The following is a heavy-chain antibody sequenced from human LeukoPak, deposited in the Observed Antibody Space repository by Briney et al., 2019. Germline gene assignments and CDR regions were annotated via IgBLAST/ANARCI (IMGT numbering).Heavy chain of an antibody. Sequence: KPSETLSLTCAVYGGSFSGYYWSWIRQPPGKGLEWIGEINHSGTTNYNPSLKSRITISIDTSKDQFSLKLSSVTAADTAVYYCASSREYSSRLWHYYMDVWGKGTTVTVSS. CDR3: ASSREYSSRLWHYYMDV. CDR2: INHSGTT. CDR1: GGSFSGYY. J-gene: IGHJ6*03. D-gene: IGHD6-13*01. V-gene: IGHV4-34*01.